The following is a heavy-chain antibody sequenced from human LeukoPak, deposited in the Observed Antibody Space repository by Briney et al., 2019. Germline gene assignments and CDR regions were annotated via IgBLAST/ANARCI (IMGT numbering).Heavy chain of an antibody. D-gene: IGHD2/OR15-2a*01. Sequence: GGSLRLSCAASGFTVSSNYMSWVRQAPGKGLEWVSVIYSGGSTYYADSVKGRFTISRDNSKNTLYLQMNSLRAEDTAVYYCATTPPKGSIIHYYYGMDVWGQGTTVTVSS. CDR1: GFTVSSNY. J-gene: IGHJ6*02. CDR3: ATTPPKGSIIHYYYGMDV. CDR2: IYSGGST. V-gene: IGHV3-53*01.